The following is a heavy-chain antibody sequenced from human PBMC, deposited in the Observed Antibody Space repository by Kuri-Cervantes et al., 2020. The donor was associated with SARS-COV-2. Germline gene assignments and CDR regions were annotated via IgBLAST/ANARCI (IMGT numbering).Heavy chain of an antibody. V-gene: IGHV3-48*01. CDR1: GFNFSSYS. CDR2: ISSSSSTI. Sequence: GESLKISCAASGFNFSSYSMNWVRQAPGKGLEWVSYISSSSSTIYYADSVKGRFTISRDNSKNTLYLQMNSLRAEDTAVYYCAKDLYSYGYYYYGMDVWGQGTTVTVSS. CDR3: AKDLYSYGYYYYGMDV. D-gene: IGHD5-18*01. J-gene: IGHJ6*02.